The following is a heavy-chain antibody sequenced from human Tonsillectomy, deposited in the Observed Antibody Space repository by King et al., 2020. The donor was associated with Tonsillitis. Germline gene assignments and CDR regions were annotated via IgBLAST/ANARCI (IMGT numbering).Heavy chain of an antibody. CDR3: ARGFADRMATINYYYYAMDI. D-gene: IGHD5-24*01. V-gene: IGHV1-69*01. Sequence: VQLVESGAEVKKPGSSVKVSCKASGGTFSSFAISWVRQAPGQGLEWMGGIIPISRTANYAQKFQGRVTITADPSTSPAYMELRILRSEDTAVYYCARGFADRMATINYYYYAMDIWGQGTTVTVSS. J-gene: IGHJ6*02. CDR2: IIPISRTA. CDR1: GGTFSSFA.